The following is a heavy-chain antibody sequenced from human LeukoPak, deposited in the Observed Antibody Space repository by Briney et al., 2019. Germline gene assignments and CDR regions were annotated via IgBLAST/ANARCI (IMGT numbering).Heavy chain of an antibody. CDR1: GFTFSSYW. J-gene: IGHJ4*02. CDR3: ARLTGYFDWLPHPDY. CDR2: INHSGST. Sequence: PGGSLRLSCAASGFTFSSYWMSWVRQAPGKGLEWIGEINHSGSTNYNPSLKSRVTISVDTSKNQLSLKLSSVTAADTAVYYCARLTGYFDWLPHPDYWGQGTLVTVSS. D-gene: IGHD3-9*01. V-gene: IGHV4-34*01.